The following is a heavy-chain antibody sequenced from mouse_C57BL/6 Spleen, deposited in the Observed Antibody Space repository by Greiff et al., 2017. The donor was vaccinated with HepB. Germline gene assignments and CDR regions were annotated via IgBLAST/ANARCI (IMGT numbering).Heavy chain of an antibody. V-gene: IGHV2-4*01. Sequence: QVQLQQSGPGLVQPSQSLSITCTVSGFSLTSYGVHWVRQPPGKGLEWLGVIWSGGSTDYNAAFISRLSISKDNSKSQVFFKMNSLQADDTAIYYCAKPYGSSLYYAMDYWGQGTSVTVSS. CDR3: AKPYGSSLYYAMDY. CDR2: IWSGGST. CDR1: GFSLTSYG. D-gene: IGHD1-1*01. J-gene: IGHJ4*01.